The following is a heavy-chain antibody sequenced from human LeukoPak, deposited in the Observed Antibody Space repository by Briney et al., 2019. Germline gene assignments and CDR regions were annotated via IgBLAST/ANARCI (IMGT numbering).Heavy chain of an antibody. CDR3: ARGSPGDYGGYYFEN. Sequence: SETLSLTCTVSDESVSTYYWSWIRRPPGKGLEWIGYIYHSGSTNYSPSLKSRVTISLDTSKNHFSLNLSSMTAADTAVYYCARGSPGDYGGYYFENRGEGALGTVSS. D-gene: IGHD4-23*01. CDR2: IYHSGST. V-gene: IGHV4-59*02. CDR1: DESVSTYY. J-gene: IGHJ4*01.